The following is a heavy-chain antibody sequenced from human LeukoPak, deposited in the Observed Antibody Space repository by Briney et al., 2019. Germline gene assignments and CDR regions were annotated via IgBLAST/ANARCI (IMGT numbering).Heavy chain of an antibody. CDR2: ISYDGSNQ. V-gene: IGHV3-30-3*01. CDR3: SRGGGTGSWYWRD. Sequence: PGRSLRLSCAASGFTFSYYAMHWVRQAPGKGLEWVAVISYDGSNQYYADSVKGRFTISRDNSKNTLSLQMNSLRAEDTAVYYCSRGGGTGSWYWRDWGQGTLVTVSS. J-gene: IGHJ4*02. D-gene: IGHD6-13*01. CDR1: GFTFSYYA.